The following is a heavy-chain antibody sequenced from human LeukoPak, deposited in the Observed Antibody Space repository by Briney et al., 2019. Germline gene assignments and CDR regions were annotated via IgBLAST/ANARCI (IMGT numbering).Heavy chain of an antibody. J-gene: IGHJ4*02. CDR2: IYYSGST. V-gene: IGHV4-59*01. D-gene: IGHD3-10*01. Sequence: KGLEWIGYIYYSGSTNYNPSLKSRVTISVDTSKNQFSLKLSSVTAADTAVYYCARDLMVRGVDYCGQGTLVTVSS. CDR3: ARDLMVRGVDY.